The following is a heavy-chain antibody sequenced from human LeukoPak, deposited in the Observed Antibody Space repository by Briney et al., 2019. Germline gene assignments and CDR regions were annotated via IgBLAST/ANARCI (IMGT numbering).Heavy chain of an antibody. Sequence: PGGSLRLSCAASGFTFSSHNMNWVRQAPGKGLEWVSSISSRSSYIYYADSVKGRFTISRDNAKNSLYLQMNSLRAEDTAVYYCARDLLGYNYHYMDVWGKGTTVTVSS. V-gene: IGHV3-21*01. CDR3: ARDLLGYNYHYMDV. D-gene: IGHD1-20*01. J-gene: IGHJ6*03. CDR1: GFTFSSHN. CDR2: ISSRSSYI.